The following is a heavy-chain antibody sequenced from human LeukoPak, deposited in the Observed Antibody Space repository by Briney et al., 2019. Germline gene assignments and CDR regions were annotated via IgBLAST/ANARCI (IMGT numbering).Heavy chain of an antibody. V-gene: IGHV1-2*02. Sequence: ASVKVSCKSSGYTFTSYYMYWVRQAPGQGLEWMGIINPSGGGTNYAQKFQGRVTMTRDTSISTAYMELSRLRSDDTAVYYCARGRGIAAAGKNYWGQGTLVTVSS. CDR1: GYTFTSYY. CDR2: INPSGGGT. J-gene: IGHJ4*02. D-gene: IGHD6-13*01. CDR3: ARGRGIAAAGKNY.